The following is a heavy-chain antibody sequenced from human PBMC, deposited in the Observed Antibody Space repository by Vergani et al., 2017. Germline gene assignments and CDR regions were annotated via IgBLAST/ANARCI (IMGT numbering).Heavy chain of an antibody. CDR1: GFTFSSYG. D-gene: IGHD3-10*01. J-gene: IGHJ4*02. CDR3: ARDLTAVTPEYYFDY. V-gene: IGHV3-30*03. CDR2: ISYDGSNK. Sequence: QVQLVESGGGVVQPGRSLRLSCAASGFTFSSYGMHWVRQAPGKGLEWVAVISYDGSNKYYADSVKGRFTISRDNSKNTLYLQMNSLRAEDTAVYYCARDLTAVTPEYYFDYWGQGTLVTVSS.